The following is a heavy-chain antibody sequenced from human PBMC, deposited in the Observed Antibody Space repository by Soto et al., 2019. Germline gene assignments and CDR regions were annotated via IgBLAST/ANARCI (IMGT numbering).Heavy chain of an antibody. CDR3: ARGGAMGVDQ. V-gene: IGHV3-74*01. J-gene: IGHJ4*02. CDR1: GFFFNDKW. CDR2: IDGHSGTT. Sequence: GGSLRLSCTASGFFFNDKWMHWVRQAPGKGLVWVARIDGHSGTTNYADSVRGRFTISRDNAKNTVYLHLNTLTDEDTAVYYCARGGAMGVDQWGQGT. D-gene: IGHD1-26*01.